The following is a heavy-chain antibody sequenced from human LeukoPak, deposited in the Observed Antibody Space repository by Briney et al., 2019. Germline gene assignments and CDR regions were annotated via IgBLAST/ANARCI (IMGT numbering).Heavy chain of an antibody. CDR3: WALSSSSYYYYGMDV. Sequence: GGSLRLSCAASGFTFSSYAISWVRQAPGQGLEWMGGIIPIFGTANYAQKLQGRVTITADESTSTAYMELSSLRSEDTAVYYCWALSSSSYYYYGMDVWGQGTTVTVSS. V-gene: IGHV1-69*01. D-gene: IGHD6-13*01. CDR2: IIPIFGTA. CDR1: GFTFSSYA. J-gene: IGHJ6*02.